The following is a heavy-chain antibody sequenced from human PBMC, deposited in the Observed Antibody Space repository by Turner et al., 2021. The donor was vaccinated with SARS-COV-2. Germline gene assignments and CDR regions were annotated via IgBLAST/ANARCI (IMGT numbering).Heavy chain of an antibody. CDR2: IIPILDTT. J-gene: IGHJ4*02. CDR3: ARDRDYDSSGYWEQS. Sequence: QVQLAQSGAEVKKPGSSVKVACKASGGTFTSYAMTWVRQTPGQGLEWMGGIIPILDTTNYAQKFQGRVTITADKSTSTAYMELSGLRSEDTAVYDCARDRDYDSSGYWEQSWGQGTLVTVSS. D-gene: IGHD3-22*01. CDR1: GGTFTSYA. V-gene: IGHV1-69*06.